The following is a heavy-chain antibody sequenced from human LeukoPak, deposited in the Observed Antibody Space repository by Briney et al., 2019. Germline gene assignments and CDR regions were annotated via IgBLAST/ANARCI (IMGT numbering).Heavy chain of an antibody. Sequence: GGSLRLSCAASGFTFSDYWMHWVRHAPEKGLMWVSKVNSDGSAPQYAESVKGRFTISRDNAKNTLYLQMNSLRAEDTAVYYCAKRITIFGVDDYWGQGTLVTVSS. V-gene: IGHV3-74*03. CDR3: AKRITIFGVDDY. CDR2: VNSDGSAP. D-gene: IGHD3-3*01. CDR1: GFTFSDYW. J-gene: IGHJ4*02.